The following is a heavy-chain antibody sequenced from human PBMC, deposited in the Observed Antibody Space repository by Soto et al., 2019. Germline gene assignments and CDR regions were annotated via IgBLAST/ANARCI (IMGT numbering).Heavy chain of an antibody. J-gene: IGHJ4*02. D-gene: IGHD5-18*01. CDR1: GFTFSSYG. Sequence: PGGSLRLSCAASGFTFSSYGMHWVRQAPGKGLEWVAVIWYDGSNKYYADSVKGRFTISRDNSKNTLYLQMNSLRAEDTAVYYCARRGGYSYGYVFDYWGQGTLVTVSS. V-gene: IGHV3-33*01. CDR2: IWYDGSNK. CDR3: ARRGGYSYGYVFDY.